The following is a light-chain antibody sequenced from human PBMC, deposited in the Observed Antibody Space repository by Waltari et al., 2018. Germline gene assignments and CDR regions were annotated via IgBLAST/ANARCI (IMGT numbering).Light chain of an antibody. CDR3: CSYTTSSVL. Sequence: QSAPTQPPSVSGSPGQSVTISCTGTSSDVGGYNYVSWYQQHPGKAPKLMIYGVSNRPSGVSVRFSGSKSGNPASLTTSGLQAEDEADYYFCSYTTSSVLFGGGTRLTVL. CDR1: SSDVGGYNY. CDR2: GVS. J-gene: IGLJ2*01. V-gene: IGLV2-14*01.